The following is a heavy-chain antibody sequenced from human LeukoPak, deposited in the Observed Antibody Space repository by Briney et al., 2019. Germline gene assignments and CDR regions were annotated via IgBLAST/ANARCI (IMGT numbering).Heavy chain of an antibody. V-gene: IGHV1-46*01. D-gene: IGHD2-2*01. CDR2: IDPSGGST. CDR3: ARGSTYCSSISCPMINCDY. J-gene: IGHJ4*02. Sequence: ASVKVSCKASGYTFTSYYMHWVRQAPGQGLEWTGIIDPSGGSTRYPQKFQGRVTMTGDTSTSTVYMELSSLRFEDTAVYYCARGSTYCSSISCPMINCDYWGRGTLVTVSS. CDR1: GYTFTSYY.